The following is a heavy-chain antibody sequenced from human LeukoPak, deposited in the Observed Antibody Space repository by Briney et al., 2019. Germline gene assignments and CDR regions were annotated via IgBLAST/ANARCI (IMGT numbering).Heavy chain of an antibody. CDR1: GFNFGSYW. D-gene: IGHD5-18*01. V-gene: IGHV3-7*01. CDR3: ARESTYNYAYALDF. CDR2: MKQDGSEI. J-gene: IGHJ4*02. Sequence: GGSLRLSCAASGFNFGSYWMSWVRQAPGKGLEWVANMKQDGSEIYYVDTVKGRFTISRDNAKNSLYLQISSLRAEDTAVYYCARESTYNYAYALDFWGQGILVTVSS.